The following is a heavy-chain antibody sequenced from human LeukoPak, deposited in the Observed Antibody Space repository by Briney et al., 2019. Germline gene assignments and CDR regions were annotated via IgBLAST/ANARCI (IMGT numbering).Heavy chain of an antibody. J-gene: IGHJ3*02. V-gene: IGHV4-59*01. D-gene: IGHD3-10*01. CDR2: IYYSGST. Sequence: PSETLSLTCTVSGGSISSYYWSWIRQPPGKGLEWIGYIYYSGSTNYNPSLKSRVTISVDTSKNQFSLKLSSVTAADTAVYYCARHVYRGAAFYIWGQGTMVTVSS. CDR1: GGSISSYY. CDR3: ARHVYRGAAFYI.